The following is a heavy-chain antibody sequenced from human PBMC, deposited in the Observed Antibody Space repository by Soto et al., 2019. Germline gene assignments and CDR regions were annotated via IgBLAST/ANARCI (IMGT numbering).Heavy chain of an antibody. CDR1: GYTFTSYG. CDR3: ARALGDYDIVPPVTNYGMDV. CDR2: ISAYNGNT. D-gene: IGHD3-9*01. V-gene: IGHV1-18*01. J-gene: IGHJ6*02. Sequence: QVQLVQSGAEVKKPGASVKVSCKASGYTFTSYGISWVRQAPGQGLEWMGWISAYNGNTNYAQQLQGRVTMTTDTSTSTAYLELRSLRSDDTAVYYCARALGDYDIVPPVTNYGMDVWGQGTTVTVSS.